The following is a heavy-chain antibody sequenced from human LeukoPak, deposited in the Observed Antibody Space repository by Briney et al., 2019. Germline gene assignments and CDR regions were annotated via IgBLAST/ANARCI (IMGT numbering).Heavy chain of an antibody. J-gene: IGHJ4*02. D-gene: IGHD2-2*01. CDR3: ARDPDIVVVPATPDY. CDR2: ISSSGSTI. V-gene: IGHV3-11*04. CDR1: GFTFSDYY. Sequence: GGSLRLSCAASGFTFSDYYMSWIRQAPGKGLEWVSYISSSGSTIYYADSVKGRFTISRDNAKNSLYLQMNSLRAEDTAVYYCARDPDIVVVPATPDYWGQGTLVTVSS.